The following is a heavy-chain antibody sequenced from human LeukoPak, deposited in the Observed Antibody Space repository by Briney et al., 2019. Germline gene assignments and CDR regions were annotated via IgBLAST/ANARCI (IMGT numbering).Heavy chain of an antibody. CDR2: AYYRSKWYN. V-gene: IGHV6-1*01. D-gene: IGHD6-19*01. J-gene: IGHJ4*02. CDR3: ARSLLGAVAGTIAYFDY. Sequence: SQTLSLTCAISGDSVSSNSAAWNWIRQPPSRGLEWLGRAYYRSKWYNDYAVSVKSRITINPDTSKNQFSLQLNSVTPEDTAVYYCARSLLGAVAGTIAYFDYWGQGTLVTVSS. CDR1: GDSVSSNSAA.